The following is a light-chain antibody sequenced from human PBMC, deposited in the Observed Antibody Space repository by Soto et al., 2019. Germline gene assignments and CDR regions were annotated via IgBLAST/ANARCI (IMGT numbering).Light chain of an antibody. J-gene: IGKJ3*01. V-gene: IGKV1-9*01. CDR1: QGISSY. CDR3: QQLNSYPVT. CDR2: AAS. Sequence: DIQLTQSPSFLSASVGDRVTITCRASQGISSYLAWYQQKPGKAPKLLIYAASTLQSGVPSRFSGSGSGTEFSLPISSLQPEEFATYYCQQLNSYPVTFGPGTKVDIK.